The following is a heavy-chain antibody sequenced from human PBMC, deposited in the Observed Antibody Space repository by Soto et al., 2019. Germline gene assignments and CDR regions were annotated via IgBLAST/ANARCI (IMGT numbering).Heavy chain of an antibody. Sequence: EVQLVESGGNLVQPGGSLRLSCAGSGFPFSTYAVSWVRQTPGKGLEWVSAISPTGGSTYYAASVRGRFTISRDNSKNTVFLQMSGLTAEDTAIYYCAKAQRGILPTTTGGLDYWGQGTVLSVSS. D-gene: IGHD4-4*01. CDR3: AKAQRGILPTTTGGLDY. V-gene: IGHV3-23*04. J-gene: IGHJ4*02. CDR1: GFPFSTYA. CDR2: ISPTGGST.